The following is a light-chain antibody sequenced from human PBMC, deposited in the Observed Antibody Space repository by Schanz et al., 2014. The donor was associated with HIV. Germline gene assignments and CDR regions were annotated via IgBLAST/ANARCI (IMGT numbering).Light chain of an antibody. J-gene: IGKJ1*01. CDR3: QQYGSPPWT. Sequence: EIVLTQSPGTLSLSPGDRATLSCRASQSVSDSFLAWYQQKPGQAPRLLIYRSSRRATGIPDRFSGSGSGTDFTLTISRLEPEDYAVYYCQQYGSPPWTFGQGTKVEV. V-gene: IGKV3-20*01. CDR2: RSS. CDR1: QSVSDSF.